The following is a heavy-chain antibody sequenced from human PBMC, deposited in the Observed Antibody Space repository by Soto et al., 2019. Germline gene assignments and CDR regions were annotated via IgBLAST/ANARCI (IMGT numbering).Heavy chain of an antibody. J-gene: IGHJ4*02. CDR3: ARAYGGYADY. Sequence: SETLSLTCTVSGGSISSYYWSWIRQPPGKGLEWIGYIYYSGSTNYNPSLKSRVTISVDTSKNQYSLKLSSMTAADTAVYYCARAYGGYADYWGQGALVT. V-gene: IGHV4-59*01. CDR2: IYYSGST. D-gene: IGHD5-12*01. CDR1: GGSISSYY.